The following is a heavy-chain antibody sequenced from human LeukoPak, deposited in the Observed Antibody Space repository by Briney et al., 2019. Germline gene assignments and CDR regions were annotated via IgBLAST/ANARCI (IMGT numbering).Heavy chain of an antibody. D-gene: IGHD5-24*01. CDR3: ARERKATITLTVRLSSPKRGGYMDV. Sequence: SETLSLTCAVYGGSFSGYDWNWIRQSPGKGLEWIGQIDHSGSTSYNPSLTSRAIISVDTSRNQFSLKLSSVSAADTAVYYCARERKATITLTVRLSSPKRGGYMDVWGKGTTVAVSS. J-gene: IGHJ6*03. CDR1: GGSFSGYD. CDR2: IDHSGST. V-gene: IGHV4-34*01.